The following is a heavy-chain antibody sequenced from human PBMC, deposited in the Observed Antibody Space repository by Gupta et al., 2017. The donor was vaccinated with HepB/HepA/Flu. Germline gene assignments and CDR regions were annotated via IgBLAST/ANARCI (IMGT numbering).Heavy chain of an antibody. Sequence: EVQLVASGGGLVMPGGSPRLPRAAAGFTFLSYSMNWVRQAPGKGLEWVSSISSSSNYIYYADSVKGRFTISRDNAKNSLYLQMNSLRAEDTAVYYCARDLYFYYYMDVWGKGTTVTVSS. CDR2: ISSSSNYI. CDR3: ARDLYFYYYMDV. J-gene: IGHJ6*03. CDR1: GFTFLSYS. V-gene: IGHV3-21*01.